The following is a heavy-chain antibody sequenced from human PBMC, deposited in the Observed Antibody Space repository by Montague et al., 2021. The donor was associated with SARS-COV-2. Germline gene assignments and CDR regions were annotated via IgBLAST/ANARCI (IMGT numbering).Heavy chain of an antibody. V-gene: IGHV3-30*18. CDR1: GFTFNNYG. Sequence: SLRLSCAASGFTFNNYGMNWVRQAPGKGLEWVAVISYDGSIKNYADSVKGRYTISKDNFKNTLYLQMNSLRPEDTAVYYCAKGSGIFELRPTYNWFDPWGQGTLVIVSS. CDR2: ISYDGSIK. J-gene: IGHJ5*02. CDR3: AKGSGIFELRPTYNWFDP. D-gene: IGHD2-15*01.